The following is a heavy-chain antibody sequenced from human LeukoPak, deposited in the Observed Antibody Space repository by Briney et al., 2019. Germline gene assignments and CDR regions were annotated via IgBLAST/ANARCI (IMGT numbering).Heavy chain of an antibody. CDR3: ARENLDTAMVYYFDY. Sequence: PGGSLRLSCAASGFTFSDYYMSWIRQAPGKGLEWVSYISSSGSTIYYADSVKGRFTISRDNAKNSLYLQMNSLRAEDTAVYYCARENLDTAMVYYFDYWGQGTLVTVSS. CDR2: ISSSGSTI. CDR1: GFTFSDYY. J-gene: IGHJ4*02. V-gene: IGHV3-11*01. D-gene: IGHD5-18*01.